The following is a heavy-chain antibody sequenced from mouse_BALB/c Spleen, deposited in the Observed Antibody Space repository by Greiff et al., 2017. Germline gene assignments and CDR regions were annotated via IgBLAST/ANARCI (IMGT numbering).Heavy chain of an antibody. Sequence: EVMLVESGGGLVKPGGSLKLSCAASGFTFSSYAMSWVRQTPEKRLEWVATISSGGSYTYYPDSVKGRFTISRDKAKNTLYLQMSSLRSEDTAMYYCARRREGAYAMDYWGQGTSVTVSS. CDR1: GFTFSSYA. CDR3: ARRREGAYAMDY. J-gene: IGHJ4*01. CDR2: ISSGGSYT. V-gene: IGHV5-9-1*01.